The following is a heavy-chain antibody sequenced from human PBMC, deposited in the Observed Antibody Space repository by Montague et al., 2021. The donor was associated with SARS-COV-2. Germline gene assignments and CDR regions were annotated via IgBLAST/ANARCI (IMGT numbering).Heavy chain of an antibody. D-gene: IGHD3-10*01. Sequence: SETLSLTCNVSGGSITDRGYYWAWIRQSPGRGLEWLGSRYYNGKTYYNPSLKSRITISADTSRNQFSLNLNSVTAADTAVYYCARPMVRGLPWDHWGQGTLVVVSS. J-gene: IGHJ4*02. CDR1: GGSITDRGYY. V-gene: IGHV4-39*01. CDR3: ARPMVRGLPWDH. CDR2: RYYNGKT.